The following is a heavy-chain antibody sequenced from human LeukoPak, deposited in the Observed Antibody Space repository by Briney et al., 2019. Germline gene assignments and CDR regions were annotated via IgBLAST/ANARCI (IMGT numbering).Heavy chain of an antibody. J-gene: IGHJ5*02. CDR1: GGTFSSYA. CDR3: ARGGYSSSSILYNWFDP. D-gene: IGHD6-6*01. CDR2: IIPIFGTA. Sequence: ASVKGSCKASGGTFSSYAISWVRQAPGQGLEWMGGIIPIFGTANYAQKFQGRVTITADESTSTAYMELSSLRSEDTAVYYCARGGYSSSSILYNWFDPWGQGTLVTVSS. V-gene: IGHV1-69*13.